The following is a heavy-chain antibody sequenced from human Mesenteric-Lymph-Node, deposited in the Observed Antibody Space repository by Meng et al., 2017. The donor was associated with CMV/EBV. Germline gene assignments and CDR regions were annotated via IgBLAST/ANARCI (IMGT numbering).Heavy chain of an antibody. D-gene: IGHD6-6*01. Sequence: ETLSLTCAASGFTFDDYGMSWVRQTPGKGLEWVSGINWTGGSTGYADSVKGRFTISRDNTKNSLYLQMNSLRAEDTAVYYCARDCEYSSSLGAKRRGGMDVWGQGTTVTVSS. J-gene: IGHJ6*02. V-gene: IGHV3-20*04. CDR2: INWTGGST. CDR3: ARDCEYSSSLGAKRRGGMDV. CDR1: GFTFDDYG.